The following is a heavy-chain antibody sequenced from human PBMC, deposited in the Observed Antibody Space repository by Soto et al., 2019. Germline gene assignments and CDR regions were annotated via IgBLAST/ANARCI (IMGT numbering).Heavy chain of an antibody. CDR2: IIPMFDTP. Sequence: QVQLVQSGAEVKKPGSSVKVSCKASGGTFSSDSFSWVRQAPGQGLEWMGGIIPMFDTPIYAQKFQDRVTITWDESTSTAYMQLSSLRSGDTAVYYCARTGGLDRDFNYWGQGSLVTVSS. V-gene: IGHV1-69*05. J-gene: IGHJ4*02. CDR3: ARTGGLDRDFNY. D-gene: IGHD2-15*01. CDR1: GGTFSSDS.